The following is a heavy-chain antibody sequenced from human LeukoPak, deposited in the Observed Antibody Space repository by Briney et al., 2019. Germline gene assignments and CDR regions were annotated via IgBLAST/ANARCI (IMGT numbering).Heavy chain of an antibody. Sequence: PSETLSLTCAVYGGSFSGYYWSWIRQPPGKGLEWIGEINHSGSTNYNPSLKSRVTISVDTSKNQFSLKLSSVTAADTAVYYCARGRQLWSPIPLGIDYWGQGTLVTVSS. CDR1: GGSFSGYY. V-gene: IGHV4-34*01. D-gene: IGHD5-18*01. J-gene: IGHJ4*02. CDR3: ARGRQLWSPIPLGIDY. CDR2: INHSGST.